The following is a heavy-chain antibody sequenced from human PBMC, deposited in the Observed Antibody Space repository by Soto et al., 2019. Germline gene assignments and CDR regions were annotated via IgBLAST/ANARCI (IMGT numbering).Heavy chain of an antibody. V-gene: IGHV1-8*01. CDR2: MNPDSGQA. D-gene: IGHD3-10*01. Sequence: ASVKVSCKASGYTFTNSDINGVRQAPGQGLEWMGCMNPDSGQAAYAQKFQGRVTSTTSTSTSTVYMEMTSLGPEDTAVYYCARSPHSISSLYYYGLDNWGQGTLVTVSS. CDR3: ARSPHSISSLYYYGLDN. CDR1: GYTFTNSD. J-gene: IGHJ4*02.